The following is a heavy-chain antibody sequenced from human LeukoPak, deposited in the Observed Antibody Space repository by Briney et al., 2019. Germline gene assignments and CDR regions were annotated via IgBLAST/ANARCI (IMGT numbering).Heavy chain of an antibody. V-gene: IGHV3-23*01. CDR2: ISGSGGST. Sequence: PGGSLRLSCAASGFTFSSYAMSWVRQAPGKGLEWVSAISGSGGSTYYADSVKGRFTISRDNSKNTLYLQMNSLRAEDTAVYYCARSAQDTVLANYYYYYMDVWGTGTTVTVSS. CDR1: GFTFSSYA. J-gene: IGHJ6*03. CDR3: ARSAQDTVLANYYYYYMDV. D-gene: IGHD5-18*01.